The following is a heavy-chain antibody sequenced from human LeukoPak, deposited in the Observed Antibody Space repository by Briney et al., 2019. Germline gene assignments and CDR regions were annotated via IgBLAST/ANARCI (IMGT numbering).Heavy chain of an antibody. CDR3: ARDVDSSWYTNPSDY. CDR1: GYTFTAYY. Sequence: ASEKVSCKASGYTFTAYYMHWVRQAPGQGLEWMGWINPDSGGTNYAQKFQGRVTMTRDTSISTAYMELSSLRSDDTAVYYCARDVDSSWYTNPSDYWGQGTLVTVSS. V-gene: IGHV1-2*02. D-gene: IGHD6-13*01. J-gene: IGHJ4*02. CDR2: INPDSGGT.